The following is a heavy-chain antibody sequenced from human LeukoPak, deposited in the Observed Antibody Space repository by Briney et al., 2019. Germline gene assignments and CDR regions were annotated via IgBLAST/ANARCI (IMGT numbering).Heavy chain of an antibody. CDR1: GGSFSGYY. D-gene: IGHD3-9*01. CDR2: INHIVIT. Sequence: SETLSLTCAVYGGSFSGYYWSWIRQPPGKGREWIGEINHIVITNYKPSLKSRLNISVDTSKNQFSLKLSSVTAADTAVYYCASHPRYYDILTGYYKSLDAFDIWGQGTMVTVSS. J-gene: IGHJ3*02. CDR3: ASHPRYYDILTGYYKSLDAFDI. V-gene: IGHV4-34*01.